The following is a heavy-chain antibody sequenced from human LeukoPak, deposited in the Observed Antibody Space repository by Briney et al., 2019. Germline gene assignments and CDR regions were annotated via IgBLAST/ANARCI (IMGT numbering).Heavy chain of an antibody. V-gene: IGHV3-30-3*01. CDR2: ISYDGSNK. J-gene: IGHJ4*02. CDR1: GFTFSSYA. Sequence: GGSLRLSCAASGFTFSSYAMHWVRQAPGKGLEWVAVISYDGSNKYYADSVKGRFTISRDNSKNTLYLQMNSLRAEDTAVYYCARDPRSGPPGSGEFGWGQGTLVTVSS. CDR3: ARDPRSGPPGSGEFG. D-gene: IGHD2-15*01.